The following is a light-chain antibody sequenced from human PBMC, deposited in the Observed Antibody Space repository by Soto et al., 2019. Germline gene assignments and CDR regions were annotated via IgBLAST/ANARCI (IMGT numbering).Light chain of an antibody. CDR3: ATWDDSLKGPV. CDR2: SNN. Sequence: QSVLTQPPSVSGAPGQRVTISCTGTNSNIGSDYGVHWYQQFPGTAPKLLIHSNNQRHSGVPDRFSGSKSGTSASLAISGLQSEDEADYYCATWDDSLKGPVFGGGTQLTVL. CDR1: NSNIGSDYG. V-gene: IGLV1-44*01. J-gene: IGLJ2*01.